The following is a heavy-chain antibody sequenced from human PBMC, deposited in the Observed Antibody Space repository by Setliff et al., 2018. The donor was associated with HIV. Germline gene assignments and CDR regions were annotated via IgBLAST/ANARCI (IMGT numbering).Heavy chain of an antibody. J-gene: IGHJ5*02. Sequence: GASVKVSCKASGYTFTSYYMHWVRQAPGQGLEWMGIINPSGGSTSYAQKFQGRVTMTRDTSTSTVYMELSSLRSEDTAVYYCARGGPLITMVRGVLRWFDPWGQGTLVTAPQ. CDR1: GYTFTSYY. V-gene: IGHV1-46*01. CDR3: ARGGPLITMVRGVLRWFDP. CDR2: INPSGGST. D-gene: IGHD3-10*01.